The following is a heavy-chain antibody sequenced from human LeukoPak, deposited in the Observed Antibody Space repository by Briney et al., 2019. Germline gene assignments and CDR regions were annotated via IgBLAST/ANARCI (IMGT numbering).Heavy chain of an antibody. CDR3: AKGSSGWTGIGFDY. CDR2: ISWNSGSI. CDR1: GFTFDDYA. D-gene: IGHD6-19*01. J-gene: IGHJ4*02. Sequence: AGGSLRLSCAASGFTFDDYAMHWVRQAPGKGLEWVSGISWNSGSIGYADSVKGRFTISRDNAKNSLYLQMNSLRAEDTALYYCAKGSSGWTGIGFDYWGQGTLVTVSS. V-gene: IGHV3-9*01.